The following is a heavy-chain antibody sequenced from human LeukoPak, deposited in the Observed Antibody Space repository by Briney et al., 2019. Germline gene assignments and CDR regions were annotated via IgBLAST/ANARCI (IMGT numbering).Heavy chain of an antibody. V-gene: IGHV4-59*12. CDR2: IYYSGST. CDR1: GGSISSYY. J-gene: IGHJ4*02. D-gene: IGHD3-10*01. CDR3: ARGPPRAMVRGGHGDY. Sequence: SETLSLTCTVSGGSISSYYWSWIRQPPGKGLEWIGYIYYSGSTNYNPSLKSRVTISVDTSKNQFSLKLSSMTAADTAVYYCARGPPRAMVRGGHGDYWGQGTLVTVSS.